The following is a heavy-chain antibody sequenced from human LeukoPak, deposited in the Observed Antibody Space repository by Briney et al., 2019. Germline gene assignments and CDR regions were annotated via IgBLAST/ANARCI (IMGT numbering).Heavy chain of an antibody. Sequence: GGSLRLSCAASGFTFSNYNMNCLRHPPGKARECGSSITNSGTYTLYADSVKGRFIIARDNAKNSMYLQMESLGPEDTAVYYCARDVKGRWELLGSHDSWGQGTLVTVSS. V-gene: IGHV3-21*01. CDR3: ARDVKGRWELLGSHDS. D-gene: IGHD1-26*01. CDR1: GFTFSNYN. J-gene: IGHJ4*02. CDR2: ITNSGTYT.